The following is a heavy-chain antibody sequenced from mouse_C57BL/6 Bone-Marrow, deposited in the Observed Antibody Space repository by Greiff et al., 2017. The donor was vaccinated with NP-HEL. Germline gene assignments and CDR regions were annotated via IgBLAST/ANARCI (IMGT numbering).Heavy chain of an antibody. CDR2: IRNKANGYTT. CDR3: ARSPYDGYAWFAY. V-gene: IGHV7-3*01. D-gene: IGHD2-3*01. CDR1: GFTFTDYY. Sequence: EVHLVESGGGLVQPGGSLSLSCAASGFTFTDYYMSWVRQPPGKALEWLGFIRNKANGYTTEYSASVKGRLTISRDNSQSILYLQMNALRAEDSATYYGARSPYDGYAWFAYWGQGTLVTVSA. J-gene: IGHJ3*01.